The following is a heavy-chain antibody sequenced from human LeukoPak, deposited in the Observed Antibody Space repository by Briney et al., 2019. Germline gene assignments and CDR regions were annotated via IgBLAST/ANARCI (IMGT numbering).Heavy chain of an antibody. CDR2: TYPGDSVT. J-gene: IGHJ4*02. CDR1: GYTFTSYW. CDR3: ARRGDGYNLNFDY. Sequence: PGESLKISCKGTGYTFTSYWIGWVRQMPGKGLEWMGITYPGDSVTRYSPSFQGQVTISADKSISTAYLQWSSLKASDTAMYYCARRGDGYNLNFDYWGQGTLVTVSS. D-gene: IGHD5-24*01. V-gene: IGHV5-51*01.